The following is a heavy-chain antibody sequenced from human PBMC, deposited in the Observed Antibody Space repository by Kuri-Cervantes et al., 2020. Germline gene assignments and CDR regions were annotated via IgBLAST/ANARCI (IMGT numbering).Heavy chain of an antibody. CDR3: ARGYYDILTGYLGASPRARRPKKYYFDY. CDR1: GYTFTGYY. V-gene: IGHV1-2*04. CDR2: INPNSGGT. Sequence: ASVKVSCKASGYTFTGYYMHWARQAPGQGLEWMGWINPNSGGTNYAQKFQGWVTMTRDTSISTAYMELSRLRSDDTAVYYCARGYYDILTGYLGASPRARRPKKYYFDYWGQGTLVTVSS. D-gene: IGHD3-9*01. J-gene: IGHJ4*02.